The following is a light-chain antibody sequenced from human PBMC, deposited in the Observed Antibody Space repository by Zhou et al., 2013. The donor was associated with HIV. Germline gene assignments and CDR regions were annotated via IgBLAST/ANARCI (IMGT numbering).Light chain of an antibody. J-gene: IGKJ4*01. Sequence: EIVMTQSPATLSVSPGESATLSCRASQSISNHLAWYQQKPGQAPRLLIHDASTRATGVPARFSGSGSGTDFTLTISSLEPEDFAVYYCQQRSNWPRTFGGGTKVEI. CDR3: QQRSNWPRT. CDR2: DAS. V-gene: IGKV3-11*01. CDR1: QSISNH.